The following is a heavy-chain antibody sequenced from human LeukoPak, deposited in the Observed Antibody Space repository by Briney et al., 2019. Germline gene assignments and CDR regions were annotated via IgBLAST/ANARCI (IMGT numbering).Heavy chain of an antibody. J-gene: IGHJ4*02. Sequence: SETLSLTCAVSGGSISSGGYSWSWIRQSPGKGLEWIGYIYHSGSTYSNPSLKSRVTISVDRSENQFSLKLSSVTAADTAVYYCARSHYDSSGSPIFGLGVDYWGQGTLVTVSS. CDR3: ARSHYDSSGSPIFGLGVDY. CDR1: GGSISSGGYS. D-gene: IGHD3-22*01. CDR2: IYHSGST. V-gene: IGHV4-30-2*06.